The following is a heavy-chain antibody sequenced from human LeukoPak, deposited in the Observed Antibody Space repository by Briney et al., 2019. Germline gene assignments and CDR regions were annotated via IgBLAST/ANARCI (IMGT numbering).Heavy chain of an antibody. CDR2: IMSNGRST. Sequence: PGGSLRLSGSGSGFTFSDYAMFWVRQAPGKGLEYVSAIMSNGRSTYLADTVKDRFTISRDNSKNMLYLQMSGLRPEDTAVYYCVKAKYYSWSDGSSFDCWGQGTLVTVSS. D-gene: IGHD1-1*01. CDR1: GFTFSDYA. J-gene: IGHJ4*02. V-gene: IGHV3-64D*06. CDR3: VKAKYYSWSDGSSFDC.